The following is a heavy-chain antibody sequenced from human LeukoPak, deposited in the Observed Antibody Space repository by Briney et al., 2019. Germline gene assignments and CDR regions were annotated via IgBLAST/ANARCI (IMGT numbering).Heavy chain of an antibody. J-gene: IGHJ4*02. CDR1: GFTFRHYA. V-gene: IGHV3-23*01. CDR3: AKGRIQLWSYFDY. Sequence: PGGSLRLFCAASGFTFRHYAMRWVPQAPGRGLEGVSAISGSGYSTFYADSVKGRFTSSRDNSKNTLYLQMNSLRAEDTAVYYCAKGRIQLWSYFDYWGQGTLVTVSS. D-gene: IGHD5-18*01. CDR2: ISGSGYST.